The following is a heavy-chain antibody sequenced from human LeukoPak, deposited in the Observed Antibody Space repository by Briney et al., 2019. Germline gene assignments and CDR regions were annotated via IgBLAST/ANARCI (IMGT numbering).Heavy chain of an antibody. Sequence: SESLSLTCTASGASISSDYWSWIRQPPGRGLEWIGYIYTDGNTNYNPSLKSRVRISVATSKNQLALKLTSVTPTDTAAYYCSKSYLDYRTYYSFYFLLWGQGALVTLSS. CDR1: GASISSDY. D-gene: IGHD2/OR15-2a*01. CDR3: SKSYLDYRTYYSFYFLL. CDR2: IYTDGNT. J-gene: IGHJ4*02. V-gene: IGHV4-4*08.